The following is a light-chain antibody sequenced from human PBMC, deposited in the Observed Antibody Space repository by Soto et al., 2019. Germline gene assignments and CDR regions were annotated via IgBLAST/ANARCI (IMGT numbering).Light chain of an antibody. J-gene: IGLJ1*01. CDR2: GNS. CDR3: QDYENRQSCANV. Sequence: QSALTQPPSVSGAPGQRVTISCTGSSSNIGAGYDVHWYQQLPGTAPKLLIYGNSNRPSGVPDRFSGSKSGTSASLAITGLQAEDEADYYCQDYENRQSCANVLATGPRATVL. CDR1: SSNIGAGYD. V-gene: IGLV1-40*01.